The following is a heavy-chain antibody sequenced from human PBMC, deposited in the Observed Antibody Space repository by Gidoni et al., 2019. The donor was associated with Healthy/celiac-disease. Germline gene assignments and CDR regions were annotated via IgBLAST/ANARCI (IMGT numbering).Heavy chain of an antibody. CDR2: TRNKANSYTT. Sequence: EVQLVESGGGLVQPGGSLSLSCAASGFTFGAHYMCWVRQAPGNGLEWGGRTRNKANSYTTEYAASVKGRFTISRDDSKNSLYLQMNSLKTEDTAVYYCARVTTTVTTFDYYYGMDVWGQGTTVTVSS. CDR1: GFTFGAHY. CDR3: ARVTTTVTTFDYYYGMDV. V-gene: IGHV3-72*01. J-gene: IGHJ6*02. D-gene: IGHD4-4*01.